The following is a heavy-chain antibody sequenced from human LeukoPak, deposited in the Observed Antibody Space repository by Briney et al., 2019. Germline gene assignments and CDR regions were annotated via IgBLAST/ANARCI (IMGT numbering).Heavy chain of an antibody. CDR3: ARTRWLHRNFDY. Sequence: SETLSLTCTVSGGSISSYYWSCIRQPPGKGLEWIGYIYYSGSTNYNPSLKSRVTISVDTSKNQFSLKLSSVTAADTAVYYCARTRWLHRNFDYWGQGTLVTVSS. CDR2: IYYSGST. J-gene: IGHJ4*02. D-gene: IGHD5-24*01. V-gene: IGHV4-59*08. CDR1: GGSISSYY.